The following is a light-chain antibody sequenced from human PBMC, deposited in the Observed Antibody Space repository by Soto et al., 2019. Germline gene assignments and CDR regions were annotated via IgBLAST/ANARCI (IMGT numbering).Light chain of an antibody. CDR1: QSLLHSNGYNY. Sequence: DIVMTQSPLSLPVTPGEPASISCRSSQSLLHSNGYNYLDWYLQKPGQSPQLLIYLGSNRASGVPDRFSGSGSGTDFTLKSSRVEAEGVGVYYCMQALQTPGTFGPGTKVDIK. V-gene: IGKV2-28*01. J-gene: IGKJ3*01. CDR3: MQALQTPGT. CDR2: LGS.